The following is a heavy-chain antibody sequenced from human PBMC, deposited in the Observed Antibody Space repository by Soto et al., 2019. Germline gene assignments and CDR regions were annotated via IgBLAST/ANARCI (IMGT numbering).Heavy chain of an antibody. D-gene: IGHD3-16*02. CDR2: IIPLLGIT. Sequence: QVQLVQSGAEVKKPGSSVKVSCKASGGTFSSYTFNWVRQAPGQGLEWVGRIIPLLGITNYAEMFQGRLSITADKSTSTAYMDLSSLRSEDTAVYHCARELVVKEVADGLPEYYYYYMDVWGKGTTATVSS. CDR3: ARELVVKEVADGLPEYYYYYMDV. V-gene: IGHV1-69*08. CDR1: GGTFSSYT. J-gene: IGHJ6*03.